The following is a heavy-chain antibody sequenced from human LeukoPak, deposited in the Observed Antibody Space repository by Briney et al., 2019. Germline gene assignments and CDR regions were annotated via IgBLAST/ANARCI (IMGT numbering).Heavy chain of an antibody. Sequence: GSSVKVSCKASGGTFNHHVLSWVRQAPGQGLEWMGGIIPILATTNYAQKFQGRVTITADESTNTACMELSSLRSGDTAIYYCARDSPRISDVWSWGQGTLVTVSP. CDR1: GGTFNHHV. V-gene: IGHV1-69*01. D-gene: IGHD3-3*02. CDR2: IIPILATT. J-gene: IGHJ4*02. CDR3: ARDSPRISDVWS.